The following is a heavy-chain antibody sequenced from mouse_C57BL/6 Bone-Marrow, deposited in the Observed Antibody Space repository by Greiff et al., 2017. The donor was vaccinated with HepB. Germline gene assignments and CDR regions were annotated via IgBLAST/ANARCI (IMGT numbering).Heavy chain of an antibody. V-gene: IGHV1-59*01. CDR3: ARGGISYDIDY. Sequence: QVQLQQPGAELVRPGTSVKLSCKASGYTFTSYWMHWVKQRPGQGLEWIGVIDPSDSYTNYNQKFKGKATLTVDTSSSTAYMQLSSLTSEDSAVYYCARGGISYDIDYWGQGTTLTVSS. CDR1: GYTFTSYW. CDR2: IDPSDSYT. J-gene: IGHJ2*01. D-gene: IGHD2-12*01.